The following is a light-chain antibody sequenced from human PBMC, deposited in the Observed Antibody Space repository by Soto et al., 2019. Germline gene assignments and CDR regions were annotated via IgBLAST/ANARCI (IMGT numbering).Light chain of an antibody. CDR1: KRGGRH. V-gene: IGKV3-15*01. CDR3: XQYDNWRS. CDR2: GAS. J-gene: IGKJ4*01. Sequence: EIVLTQSPSTLSLSPGERATLSGRARKRGGRHLAWYQQKPGQAPRLLIYGASARATGIPARFRGSGSGTEFTLTISSLQSEDFAVYYXXQYDNWRSFGGGTKVDIK.